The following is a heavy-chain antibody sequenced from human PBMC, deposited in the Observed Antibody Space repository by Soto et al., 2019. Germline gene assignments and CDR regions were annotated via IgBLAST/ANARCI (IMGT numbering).Heavy chain of an antibody. CDR1: GGTFSSYT. D-gene: IGHD1-26*01. CDR2: IIPILGIA. V-gene: IGHV1-69*02. CDR3: ARVVSAGGNWFDP. Sequence: QVQLVQSGAEVKKPGSSVKVSCKASGGTFSSYTISWVRQAPGQGLEWMGRIIPILGIANYAQKFQGRVTITADKSTSTAYMELSRLRSEDTAVYYCARVVSAGGNWFDPWGQGTLVTVSS. J-gene: IGHJ5*02.